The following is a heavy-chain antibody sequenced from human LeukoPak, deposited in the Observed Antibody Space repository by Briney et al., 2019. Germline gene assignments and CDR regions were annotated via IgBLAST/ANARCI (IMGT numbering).Heavy chain of an antibody. CDR3: ARDVVGSHDY. CDR2: IKGDESAR. Sequence: GGSLRLSCAASGFTFSSNWMAWVRQAPGTGLEWVANIKGDESARHQADSVKGRFTISRDNTRNSLYLQMTNLRGDYTAVYYCARDVVGSHDYWGQGTLVTVSS. D-gene: IGHD1-26*01. CDR1: GFTFSSNW. V-gene: IGHV3-7*01. J-gene: IGHJ4*02.